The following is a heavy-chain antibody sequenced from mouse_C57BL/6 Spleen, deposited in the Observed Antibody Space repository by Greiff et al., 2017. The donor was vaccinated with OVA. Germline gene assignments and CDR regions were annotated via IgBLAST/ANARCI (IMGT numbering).Heavy chain of an antibody. D-gene: IGHD1-1*01. CDR2: ISYDGSN. J-gene: IGHJ1*03. CDR1: GYSITSGYY. Sequence: DVKLQESGPGLVKPSQSLSLTCSVTGYSITSGYYWNWIRQFPGNKLEWMGYISYDGSNNYNPSLKNRISITRDTSKNQFFLKLNSVTTEDTATYYCARGTHYYGSSSWYFDVWGTGTTVTVSS. CDR3: ARGTHYYGSSSWYFDV. V-gene: IGHV3-6*01.